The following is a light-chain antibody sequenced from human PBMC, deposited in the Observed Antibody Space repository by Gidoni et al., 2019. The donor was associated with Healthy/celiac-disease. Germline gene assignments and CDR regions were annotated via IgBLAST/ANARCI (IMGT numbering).Light chain of an antibody. Sequence: DIVMTQSPESLAVFLGERATINCKSSQSVLYSSNNKNYLAWYQQKPGQPPKLLIYWASTRESGVPDRFSGSGSGTDFTLTISSLQAEDVAVYYCQQYYSTPFTFXPXTKVDIK. CDR3: QQYYSTPFT. CDR1: QSVLYSSNNKNY. CDR2: WAS. J-gene: IGKJ3*01. V-gene: IGKV4-1*01.